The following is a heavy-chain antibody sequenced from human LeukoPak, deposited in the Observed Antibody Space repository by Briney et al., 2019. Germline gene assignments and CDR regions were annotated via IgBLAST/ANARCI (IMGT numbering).Heavy chain of an antibody. V-gene: IGHV4-31*03. Sequence: SETLSLTCTVSGGSISSGGYYWSWIRQHPGKGLEWIGYIYYSGSTFYNPSLKSRVTISIDTTENQFSLKLSSVTAADTAVYYCARYYGDYLGYFDLWARSTLVTVSS. J-gene: IGHJ2*01. CDR1: GGSISSGGYY. CDR2: IYYSGST. CDR3: ARYYGDYLGYFDL. D-gene: IGHD4-17*01.